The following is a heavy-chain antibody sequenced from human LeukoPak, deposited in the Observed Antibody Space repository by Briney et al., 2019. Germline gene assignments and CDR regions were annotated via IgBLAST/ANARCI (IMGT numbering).Heavy chain of an antibody. J-gene: IGHJ4*02. CDR2: ISYDGNNK. D-gene: IGHD3-10*01. V-gene: IGHV3-30-3*01. CDR1: GFTFSSYA. CDR3: AREGAVYGSGSYPSSFDY. Sequence: PGGSLRLSCAASGFTFSSYAMHWVRQAPGKGLEWVAVISYDGNNKYYADSVKGRFTISRDNSKNTLYLQMHSLRAEDTAVFYCAREGAVYGSGSYPSSFDYWGQGTLVTVSS.